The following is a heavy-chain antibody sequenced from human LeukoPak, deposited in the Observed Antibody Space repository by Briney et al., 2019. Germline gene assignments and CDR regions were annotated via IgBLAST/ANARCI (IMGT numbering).Heavy chain of an antibody. V-gene: IGHV3-30-3*01. Sequence: GRSLRLSCVASGFTFSTSAMQWVRQAPGKGLEWVAVTPYDEIHKFYAESVKGRFTTSRDNSKNTLYLQMNSLRPEDTAVYYCARDLFGSIDYWGQGILVTVSS. CDR3: ARDLFGSIDY. CDR2: TPYDEIHK. CDR1: GFTFSTSA. J-gene: IGHJ4*02. D-gene: IGHD3-10*01.